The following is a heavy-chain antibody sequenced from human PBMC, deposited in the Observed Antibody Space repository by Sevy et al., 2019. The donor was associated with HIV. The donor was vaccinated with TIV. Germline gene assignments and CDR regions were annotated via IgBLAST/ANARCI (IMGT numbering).Heavy chain of an antibody. D-gene: IGHD3-10*01. J-gene: IGHJ4*02. V-gene: IGHV3-7*01. CDR3: ATEFYGHFDY. Sequence: GGSLRLSCAASRFNFSPYWMAWVRQSPVKGLEWVATIDHDGNQKYYVDSLKGRITISRDNAKNSLSLQMNSLRAEDTAIYYCATEFYGHFDYWGQGTLVTVSS. CDR1: RFNFSPYW. CDR2: IDHDGNQK.